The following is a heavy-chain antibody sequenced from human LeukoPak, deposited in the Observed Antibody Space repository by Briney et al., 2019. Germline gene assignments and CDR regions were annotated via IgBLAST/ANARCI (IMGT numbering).Heavy chain of an antibody. CDR1: GFTFSSYG. CDR2: MRFDGSYK. Sequence: GGSLRLSCAASGFTFSSYGMHWVRQAPGKGLEWVAFMRFDGSYKYFADSVKGRFTISRDNSKNTLYLQMNSLRGEDTAVYYCARDLYRIVVVPHYFDYWGQGTLVTVSS. V-gene: IGHV3-30*02. J-gene: IGHJ4*02. CDR3: ARDLYRIVVVPHYFDY. D-gene: IGHD3-22*01.